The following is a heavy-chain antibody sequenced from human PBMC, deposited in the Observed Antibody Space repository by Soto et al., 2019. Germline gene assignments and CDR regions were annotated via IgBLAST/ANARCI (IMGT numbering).Heavy chain of an antibody. Sequence: ASVKVSCKASGYTFTSYGISWVRQAPGQGLEWMGWISAYNGNTNYAQKLQGRVTMTTDTSTSTAYMELRSLRSDDTAVYYCARGSGSIKWKDVSDAFDIWGQGKMVT. CDR1: GYTFTSYG. CDR3: ARGSGSIKWKDVSDAFDI. D-gene: IGHD1-20*01. CDR2: ISAYNGNT. J-gene: IGHJ3*02. V-gene: IGHV1-18*01.